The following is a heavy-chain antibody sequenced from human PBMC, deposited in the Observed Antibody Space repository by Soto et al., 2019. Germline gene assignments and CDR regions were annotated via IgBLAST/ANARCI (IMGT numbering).Heavy chain of an antibody. CDR3: TRHDYSNRMDP. J-gene: IGHJ5*02. CDR2: IRSKAYGGTT. Sequence: PGGSLRLSCTASGFTFGDYAMSWFRQAPGKGLEWVGFIRSKAYGGTTEYAASVKGRFTISRDDSKSIAYLQMNSLKTEDTAVYYCTRHDYSNRMDPWGQGTLVTVSS. D-gene: IGHD4-4*01. CDR1: GFTFGDYA. V-gene: IGHV3-49*03.